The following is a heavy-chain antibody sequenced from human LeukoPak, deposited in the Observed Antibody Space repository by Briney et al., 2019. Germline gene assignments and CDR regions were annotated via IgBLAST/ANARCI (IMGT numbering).Heavy chain of an antibody. Sequence: PGGSLRLSCAASGFIFSNYGMHWVRQAPGKGLEWVAFIRYDGSNKYYGDSVKGRFTISRDNSKNTVYLQMNSLRPEDTAVYYCAIDIQYYYDSSGYGDYWGQGTLVTVSS. CDR2: IRYDGSNK. CDR1: GFIFSNYG. D-gene: IGHD3-22*01. CDR3: AIDIQYYYDSSGYGDY. V-gene: IGHV3-30*02. J-gene: IGHJ4*02.